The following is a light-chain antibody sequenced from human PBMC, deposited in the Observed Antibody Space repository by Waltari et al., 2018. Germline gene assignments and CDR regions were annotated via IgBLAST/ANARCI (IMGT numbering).Light chain of an antibody. V-gene: IGLV2-8*01. CDR2: EVF. Sequence: QSALTQPPSASGSPGQSVTISCNGTSNDIGSYNYVSWYQQYPGKAPKLVIYEVFQRPEGVPVRVSGSKSGNTASLTVSGRQIEDEADYYCGSYGGSNTYVFGSGTTVTVL. CDR1: SNDIGSYNY. J-gene: IGLJ1*01. CDR3: GSYGGSNTYV.